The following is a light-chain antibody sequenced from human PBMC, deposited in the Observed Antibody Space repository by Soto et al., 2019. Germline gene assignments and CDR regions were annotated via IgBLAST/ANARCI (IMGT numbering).Light chain of an antibody. V-gene: IGKV1-39*01. Sequence: DIQMTQSPSSLSASVGDRVTITCRASQSISTYLNWYQQKRGKAPKLLIYAASSLQSGGPSRFSGSGSGTDFTLTISSLQPEDFATYYCQESYNTPTWTFGQGTKVEIK. CDR1: QSISTY. CDR3: QESYNTPTWT. J-gene: IGKJ1*01. CDR2: AAS.